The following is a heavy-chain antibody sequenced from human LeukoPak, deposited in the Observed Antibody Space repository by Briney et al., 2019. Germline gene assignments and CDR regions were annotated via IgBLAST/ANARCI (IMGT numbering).Heavy chain of an antibody. D-gene: IGHD2-2*01. V-gene: IGHV3-21*01. CDR1: GSTFSSYS. CDR3: ARDRSRTRAYYGMDV. J-gene: IGHJ6*02. Sequence: GGSLRLSCAASGSTFSSYSMNWVRQAPGKGLEWVSSISSSSYIYYADSVKGRFTISRDNAKNSLYLQMNCLRAEDTAVYYCARDRSRTRAYYGMDVWGQGTTVTVSS. CDR2: ISSSSYI.